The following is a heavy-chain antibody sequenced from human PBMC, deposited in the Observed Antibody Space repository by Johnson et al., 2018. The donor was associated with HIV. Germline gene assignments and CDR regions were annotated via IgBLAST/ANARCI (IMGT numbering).Heavy chain of an antibody. J-gene: IGHJ3*02. D-gene: IGHD1-7*01. Sequence: QPVESGGGVVQPGRSLRLSCAASGFTFSNFGMHWVRQAPGKGLEWVAVISYDGTNKYYADSVKGRFTISRDNSKNTLYLQMNSLRAEDTAVYYCAKDIQAGTHDAFDIWGQGTMVTVSS. CDR2: ISYDGTNK. CDR3: AKDIQAGTHDAFDI. V-gene: IGHV3-30*18. CDR1: GFTFSNFG.